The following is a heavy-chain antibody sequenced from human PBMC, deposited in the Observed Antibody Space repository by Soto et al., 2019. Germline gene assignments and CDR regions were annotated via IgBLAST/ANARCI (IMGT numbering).Heavy chain of an antibody. CDR2: ISHDGSNK. CDR3: AKGFSMIVVVTPIWFDP. V-gene: IGHV3-30*18. CDR1: GFTFSSYG. D-gene: IGHD3-22*01. Sequence: GGSLRLSCAASGFTFSSYGMHWVRQAPGKGLEWVAVISHDGSNKYYADSVKGRFTISRDNSKNTLYLQMNSLRAEDTAVYYCAKGFSMIVVVTPIWFDPWGQGTLVTVSS. J-gene: IGHJ5*02.